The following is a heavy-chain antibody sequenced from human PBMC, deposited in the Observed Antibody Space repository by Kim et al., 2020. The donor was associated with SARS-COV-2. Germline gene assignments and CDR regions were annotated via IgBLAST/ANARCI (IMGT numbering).Heavy chain of an antibody. Sequence: GGSLRLSCAASGFTVSSNYMSWVRQAPGKGLEWVSVIYSGGSTYYADSVKGRFTISRHNSKNTLYLQMNSLRAEDTAVYYCARDRKRYYGSGRGGHYYYYGMDVWGQGTTVTVSS. D-gene: IGHD3-10*01. J-gene: IGHJ6*02. CDR3: ARDRKRYYGSGRGGHYYYYGMDV. CDR2: IYSGGST. V-gene: IGHV3-53*04. CDR1: GFTVSSNY.